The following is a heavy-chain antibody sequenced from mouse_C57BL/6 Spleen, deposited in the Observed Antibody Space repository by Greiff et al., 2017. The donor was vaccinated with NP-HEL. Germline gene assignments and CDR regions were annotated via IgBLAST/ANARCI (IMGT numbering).Heavy chain of an antibody. CDR3: ARGRHYGSSSYYFDY. V-gene: IGHV5-16*01. CDR1: GFTFSDYY. J-gene: IGHJ2*01. D-gene: IGHD1-1*01. CDR2: INYDGSST. Sequence: EVQLVESEGGLVQPGSSMKLSCTASGFTFSDYYMAWVRQVPEKGLEWVANINYDGSSTYYLDSLKSRFIISRDNAKNILYLQMSSLKSEDTATYYCARGRHYGSSSYYFDYWGQGTTLTVSS.